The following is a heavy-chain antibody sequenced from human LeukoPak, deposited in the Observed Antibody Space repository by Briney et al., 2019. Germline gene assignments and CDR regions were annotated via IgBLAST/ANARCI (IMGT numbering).Heavy chain of an antibody. CDR2: MYFGERT. J-gene: IGHJ4*02. CDR1: GYSISSGYY. CDR3: ARIPGDRPDD. D-gene: IGHD7-27*01. Sequence: SETLSLTCTVSGYSISSGYYWGWIRQPPGKGLEWVGYMYFGERTNYNPSLKSRATISIDTSKKQFSLKLKSVTAADTAVYYCARIPGDRPDDWGQGTLVTVS. V-gene: IGHV4-38-2*02.